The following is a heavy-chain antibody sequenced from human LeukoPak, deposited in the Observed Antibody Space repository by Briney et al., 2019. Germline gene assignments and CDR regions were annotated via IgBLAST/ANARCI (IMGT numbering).Heavy chain of an antibody. D-gene: IGHD6-19*01. CDR3: ARDRGSGWSINAFDI. Sequence: ASVKVSCKASGYTFTSYGISWVRQAPGQGLERMGWISAYNGNTNYAQKLQGRVTMTTDTSTSTAYMELRSLRSDDTAVYYCARDRGSGWSINAFDIWGQGTMVTVSS. J-gene: IGHJ3*02. V-gene: IGHV1-18*01. CDR1: GYTFTSYG. CDR2: ISAYNGNT.